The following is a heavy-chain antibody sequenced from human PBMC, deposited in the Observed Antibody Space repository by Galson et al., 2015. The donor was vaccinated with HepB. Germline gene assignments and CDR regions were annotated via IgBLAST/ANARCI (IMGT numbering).Heavy chain of an antibody. CDR3: ARVAYCGGDCYFDSPDDY. V-gene: IGHV3-21*01. D-gene: IGHD2-21*01. Sequence: SLRLSCAASGFTFSSYSMNWVRQAPGKGLEWVSSISSSSSYIYYADSVKGRFTISRDNAKNSLYLQMNSLRAEDTAVYYCARVAYCGGDCYFDSPDDYWGQGTLVTVSS. J-gene: IGHJ4*02. CDR1: GFTFSSYS. CDR2: ISSSSSYI.